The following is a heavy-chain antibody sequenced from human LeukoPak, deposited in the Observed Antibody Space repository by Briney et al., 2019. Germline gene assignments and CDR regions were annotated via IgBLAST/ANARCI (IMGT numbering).Heavy chain of an antibody. CDR2: INAGNGNT. J-gene: IGHJ4*02. D-gene: IGHD3-10*01. CDR1: GYTFTSYA. Sequence: ASVKVSCKASGYTFTSYAMHWVRQAPGQRLEWMGWINAGNGNTKYSQKFQGRVTITRDTSASTAYIELSSLRSEDTAVYYCARDPWRNYYGSGSYYKEGFDYWGQGTLVTVSS. V-gene: IGHV1-3*01. CDR3: ARDPWRNYYGSGSYYKEGFDY.